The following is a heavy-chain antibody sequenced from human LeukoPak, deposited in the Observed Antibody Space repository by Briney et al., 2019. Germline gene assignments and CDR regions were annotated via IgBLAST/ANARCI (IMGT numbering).Heavy chain of an antibody. D-gene: IGHD5-24*01. Sequence: ASVKVSCKASGSTFSSYAISWVRQAPGQGLEWMGGIIPIFGTANYAQKFQGRVTITTDESTSTAYMELSSLRSEDTAVYYCARGGGRRWLQYYYYYYMDVWGKRTTVTVSS. CDR1: GSTFSSYA. V-gene: IGHV1-69*05. CDR2: IIPIFGTA. CDR3: ARGGGRRWLQYYYYYYMDV. J-gene: IGHJ6*03.